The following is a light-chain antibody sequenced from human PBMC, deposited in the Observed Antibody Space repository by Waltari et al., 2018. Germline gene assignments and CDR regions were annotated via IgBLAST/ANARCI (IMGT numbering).Light chain of an antibody. V-gene: IGLV1-44*01. Sequence: QSVVTQPPSASGTPGQRVTISFSGGSSNIGSNTVNWYQQLPGTAPKLLICNNDQRPSGVPDRFSGSKSGTSASLAISGLQSEDEADYYCAAWDDNLNGVVFGGGTKLSVL. CDR2: NND. J-gene: IGLJ2*01. CDR1: SSNIGSNT. CDR3: AAWDDNLNGVV.